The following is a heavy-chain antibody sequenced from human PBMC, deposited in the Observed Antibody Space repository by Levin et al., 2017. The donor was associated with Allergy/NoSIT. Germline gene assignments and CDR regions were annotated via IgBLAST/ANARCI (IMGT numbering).Heavy chain of an antibody. J-gene: IGHJ6*02. CDR2: IGGTGGST. V-gene: IGHV3-23*01. D-gene: IGHD3-10*01. Sequence: AGGSLRLSCAASGFSFSSYAMNWVRQAPGKGLEWVTNIGGTGGSTYYADSVKGRFTISRDNSKNTLYLQMHSLRAEDTAVYYCAKEVYGSAGLYSYGLDVWGQGTTVIVSS. CDR1: GFSFSSYA. CDR3: AKEVYGSAGLYSYGLDV.